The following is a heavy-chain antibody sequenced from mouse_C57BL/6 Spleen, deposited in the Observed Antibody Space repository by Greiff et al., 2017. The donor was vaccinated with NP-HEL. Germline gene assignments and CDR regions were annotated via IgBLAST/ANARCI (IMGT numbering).Heavy chain of an antibody. D-gene: IGHD1-1*01. CDR1: GYAFSSSW. J-gene: IGHJ1*03. CDR3: ARDGDYYGSSRWYFDV. Sequence: QVQLQQSGPELVKPGASVKISCKASGYAFSSSWMNWVKQRPGKGLEWIGRIYPGDGDTNYNGKFKGKATLTADNSSSTAYMQLSSLTSEDSAVYFCARDGDYYGSSRWYFDVWGTGTTVTVSS. V-gene: IGHV1-82*01. CDR2: IYPGDGDT.